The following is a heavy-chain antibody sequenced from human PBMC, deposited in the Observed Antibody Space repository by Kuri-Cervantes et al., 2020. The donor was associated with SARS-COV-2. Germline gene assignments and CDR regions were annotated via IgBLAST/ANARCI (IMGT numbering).Heavy chain of an antibody. CDR2: IIPIFGTA. D-gene: IGHD1-7*01. CDR3: AREAGLGITGTPGWNWFDP. J-gene: IGHJ5*02. V-gene: IGHV1-69*13. Sequence: SVKVSCKASGYTFTNNALSWVRQAPGQRLEWMGGIIPIFGTANYAQKFQGRVTITADESTSTAYMELSSLRSEDTAVYYCAREAGLGITGTPGWNWFDPWGQGTLVTVSS. CDR1: GYTFTNNA.